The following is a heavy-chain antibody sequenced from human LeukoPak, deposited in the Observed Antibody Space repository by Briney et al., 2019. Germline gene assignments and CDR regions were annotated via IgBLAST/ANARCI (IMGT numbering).Heavy chain of an antibody. J-gene: IGHJ2*01. Sequence: PSETLSLTCAVYGGSFSGYYWSWIRQPPGKGREGIGEINHSGSTNYNPSLKSRVTISVDTSKHQSSLTLSSVPAADTAVYYCARALVRATMVWYFDLWGRGTLVTVSS. D-gene: IGHD5-12*01. V-gene: IGHV4-34*01. CDR3: ARALVRATMVWYFDL. CDR1: GGSFSGYY. CDR2: INHSGST.